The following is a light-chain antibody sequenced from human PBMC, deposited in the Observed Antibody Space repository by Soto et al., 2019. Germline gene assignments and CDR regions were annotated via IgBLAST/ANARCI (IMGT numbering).Light chain of an antibody. V-gene: IGKV1-8*01. CDR3: QQYYSYPPIT. Sequence: AIRMTQSPSSVSASTGDRVTITCRASQGISSYLAWYQQKPGKAPKLLIYAASTLQSGVPSRFSGSGSGTDFTLTISCLQSEDFATYYCQQYYSYPPITLGQGTRLEI. CDR1: QGISSY. J-gene: IGKJ5*01. CDR2: AAS.